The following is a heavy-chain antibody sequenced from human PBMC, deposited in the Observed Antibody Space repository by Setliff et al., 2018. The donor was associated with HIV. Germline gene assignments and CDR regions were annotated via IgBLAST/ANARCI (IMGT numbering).Heavy chain of an antibody. J-gene: IGHJ3*02. CDR1: GGSISSGSYY. Sequence: LSLTCTVSGGSISSGSYYWSWIRQPAGKGLEWIGHIYTSGSTNYNPSLKSRLTISVDTSENQFSLKLSSVTAADTAVYYCARHSITLVVGVPERDDAFDIWGQGTMVTVS. D-gene: IGHD3-22*01. CDR3: ARHSITLVVGVPERDDAFDI. CDR2: IYTSGST. V-gene: IGHV4-61*09.